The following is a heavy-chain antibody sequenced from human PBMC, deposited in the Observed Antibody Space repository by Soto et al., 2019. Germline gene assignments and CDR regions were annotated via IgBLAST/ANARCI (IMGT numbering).Heavy chain of an antibody. CDR3: AKRAHGLNFDY. J-gene: IGHJ4*02. CDR2: ISGSGGST. V-gene: IGHV3-23*01. Sequence: PGGSLRLSCAASGFTLSSYAMNWVRQAPGKGLEWVSVISGSGGSTYYADSVKGRFTISRDNSKKTLYLQMNSLRAEDTALYYCAKRAHGLNFDYWGQGTLVTVSS. CDR1: GFTLSSYA.